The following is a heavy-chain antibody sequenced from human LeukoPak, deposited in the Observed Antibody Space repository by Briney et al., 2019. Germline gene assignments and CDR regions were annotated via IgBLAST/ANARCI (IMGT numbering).Heavy chain of an antibody. CDR1: GFTFSSYS. CDR2: ISSSSSYI. CDR3: TRVVAVTTLQWYYYYYMDV. D-gene: IGHD2-21*02. J-gene: IGHJ6*03. V-gene: IGHV3-21*04. Sequence: GGSLRLSCAASGFTFSSYSMNWVRQAPGKGLEWVSSISSSSSYIYYADSVKGRFTISRDNAKNSLYLQMNSLKTEDTAVYYCTRVVAVTTLQWYYYYYMDVWGKGTTVTISS.